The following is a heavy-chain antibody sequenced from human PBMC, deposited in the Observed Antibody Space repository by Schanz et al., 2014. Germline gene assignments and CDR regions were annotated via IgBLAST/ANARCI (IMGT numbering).Heavy chain of an antibody. D-gene: IGHD6-19*01. J-gene: IGHJ6*03. CDR2: ISPYNGNT. CDR1: GYTFTSYG. V-gene: IGHV1-18*01. Sequence: QVQLVQSGAEVKKPGASVKVSCKASGYTFTSYGISWVRQAPGQGLEWMGWISPYNGNTNYAQKLQGRVTMTADTSTNTAYMELSSLTSEDTAVYYCARLGTGMAVAGSVIDSYYYYMDVWGEGTTVTVSS. CDR3: ARLGTGMAVAGSVIDSYYYYMDV.